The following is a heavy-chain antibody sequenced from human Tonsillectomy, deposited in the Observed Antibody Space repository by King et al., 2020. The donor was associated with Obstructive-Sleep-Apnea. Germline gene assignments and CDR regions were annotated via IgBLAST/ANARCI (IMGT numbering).Heavy chain of an antibody. Sequence: VQLVESGAEVKKPGDSLRISCEGSGYSFNTNWIAWVRQMHGKGLEWMGIIYPGDSDTRYSPSFQGQVTISADKSISTAYLQWTSLKASDTAMYYCARQGVGCSGGSCYPDFWGQGTLVTVSS. CDR1: GYSFNTNW. V-gene: IGHV5-51*01. J-gene: IGHJ4*02. CDR3: ARQGVGCSGGSCYPDF. D-gene: IGHD2-15*01. CDR2: IYPGDSDT.